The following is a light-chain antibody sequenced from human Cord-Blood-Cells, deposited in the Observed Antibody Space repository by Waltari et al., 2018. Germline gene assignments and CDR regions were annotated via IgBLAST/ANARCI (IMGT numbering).Light chain of an antibody. Sequence: QSALTQPASVSGSPGQSITISCTGTSSDVGGYNYVSWYQQHPGKAPKRRIYDVSNRPSGVSNLFSGSKSGNTASLTISGLQAEDEADYYCSSYTSSSTWVFGGGTKLTVL. CDR3: SSYTSSSTWV. CDR2: DVS. CDR1: SSDVGGYNY. V-gene: IGLV2-14*01. J-gene: IGLJ3*02.